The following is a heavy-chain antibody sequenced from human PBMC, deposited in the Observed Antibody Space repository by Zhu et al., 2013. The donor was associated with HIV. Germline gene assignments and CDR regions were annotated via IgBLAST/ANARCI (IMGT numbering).Heavy chain of an antibody. CDR3: IRRAFYYDRSWFDP. Sequence: QVQLVQSGAEVKKPGSSVKVSCKASGGTFSNYTITWVRQAPGQGPEWMEGIIPIFGSANYAQRFQGRVTITADESTRTAYMELSTLRSEDTAVYYCIRRAFYYDRSWFDPWGQGTLVTVSS. J-gene: IGHJ5*02. CDR1: GGTFSNYT. CDR2: IIPIFGSA. D-gene: IGHD3-22*01. V-gene: IGHV1-69*01.